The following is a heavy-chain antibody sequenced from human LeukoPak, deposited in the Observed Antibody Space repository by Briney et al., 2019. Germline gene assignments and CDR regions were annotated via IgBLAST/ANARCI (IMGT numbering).Heavy chain of an antibody. CDR1: GFSLTTSGVG. J-gene: IGHJ4*02. Sequence: SGPTLVNPTQTLTLTCTFSGFSLTTSGVGVGWVRQPPGKALEWLALIYWDDDKRYSPSLKSRLTITKDTSKNQVVLTITNMDPVDTATYYCAHRPGRGIPAAHWGQGTLVTVSS. CDR2: IYWDDDK. CDR3: AHRPGRGIPAAH. V-gene: IGHV2-5*02. D-gene: IGHD2-21*01.